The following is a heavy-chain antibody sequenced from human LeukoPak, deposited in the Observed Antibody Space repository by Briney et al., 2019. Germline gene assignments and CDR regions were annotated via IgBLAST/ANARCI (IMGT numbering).Heavy chain of an antibody. V-gene: IGHV3-21*01. CDR1: GFTFSSYS. Sequence: GGSLRLSCAASGFTFSSYSMNWVRQAPGKGLEWVSSISGSSSYIYYADSVKGRFTISRDNAKDSLYLQMNSLRAEDTAVYYCARIPPGYGDYVFGYWGQGTLVTVSS. J-gene: IGHJ4*02. CDR3: ARIPPGYGDYVFGY. CDR2: ISGSSSYI. D-gene: IGHD4-17*01.